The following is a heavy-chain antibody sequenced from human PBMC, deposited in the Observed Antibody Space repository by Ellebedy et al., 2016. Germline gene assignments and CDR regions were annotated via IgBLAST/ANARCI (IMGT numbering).Heavy chain of an antibody. CDR1: GIIVSSNY. CDR2: IYNDGRT. J-gene: IGHJ5*01. V-gene: IGHV3-66*01. Sequence: GESLKISXAASGIIVSSNYMYWVRQAPGKGLEWVSLIYNDGRTYRADSVKGRFTISRDNSKNTMNLQMNSLRAEDTAVYYCARDHDSWGQGTLVTVSS. CDR3: ARDHDS.